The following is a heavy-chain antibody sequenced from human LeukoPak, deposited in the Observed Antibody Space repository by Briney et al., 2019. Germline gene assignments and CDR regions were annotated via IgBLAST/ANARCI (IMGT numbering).Heavy chain of an antibody. V-gene: IGHV3-21*06. D-gene: IGHD5-12*01. CDR1: GFTFSSYG. CDR2: ISSSSSYI. J-gene: IGHJ4*02. Sequence: GGSLRLSCAASGFTFSSYGISWVRQVQGKGLEWVSSISSSSSYIYYADSVKGRFTISRDNARNSLYLQMNSPKVEDTAVYYRARWSESATIFDYWGQGTLVTVSS. CDR3: ARWSESATIFDY.